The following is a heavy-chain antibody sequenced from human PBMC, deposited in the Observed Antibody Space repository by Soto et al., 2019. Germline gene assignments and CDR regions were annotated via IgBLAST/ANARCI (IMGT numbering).Heavy chain of an antibody. CDR3: ARSRAGGTWEQYPSFYFDY. CDR1: GYTFTNYG. V-gene: IGHV1-18*01. D-gene: IGHD1-26*01. CDR2: ISTYNGDR. J-gene: IGHJ4*02. Sequence: GASAKVSCKASGYTFTNYGISWVRQSPGQGLEWLGWISTYNGDRDFAQKVQGRVTMTTDTSTTTAYMELRSLRSNDTAVYYCARSRAGGTWEQYPSFYFDYWGQGALVTVSS.